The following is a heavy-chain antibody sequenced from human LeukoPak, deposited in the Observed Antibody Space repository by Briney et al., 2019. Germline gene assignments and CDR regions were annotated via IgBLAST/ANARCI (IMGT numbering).Heavy chain of an antibody. V-gene: IGHV1-69*13. Sequence: GASVTVSCKASGGTFSSYAISWVRQAPGQGLEWMGGIIPIFGTANYAQKFQGRVTITADESTSTAYMELSSLRSEDTAVYYCAREGLHSSGQIPSTSDYWGQGTLVTVSS. CDR3: AREGLHSSGQIPSTSDY. D-gene: IGHD6-19*01. CDR1: GGTFSSYA. J-gene: IGHJ4*02. CDR2: IIPIFGTA.